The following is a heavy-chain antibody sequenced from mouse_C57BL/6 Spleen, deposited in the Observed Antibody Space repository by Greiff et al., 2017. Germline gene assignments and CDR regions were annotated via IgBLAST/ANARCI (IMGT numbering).Heavy chain of an antibody. J-gene: IGHJ4*01. CDR2: INPGSGGT. CDR1: GYAFTNYL. V-gene: IGHV1-54*01. D-gene: IGHD1-1*01. Sequence: QVQLKQSGAELVRPGTSVKVSCKASGYAFTNYLIEWVKQRPGQGLEWIGLINPGSGGTNYNEKFKGKVTLTADKSSSTAYMQLSSLTSEDSAVYFCARSYYASMDYWGQGTSVTVSS. CDR3: ARSYYASMDY.